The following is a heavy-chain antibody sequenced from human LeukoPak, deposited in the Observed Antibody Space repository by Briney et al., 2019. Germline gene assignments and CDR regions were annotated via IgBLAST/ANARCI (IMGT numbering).Heavy chain of an antibody. D-gene: IGHD3-9*01. J-gene: IGHJ4*02. V-gene: IGHV3-21*01. CDR1: GFTFSNSA. CDR2: IDYDSSHI. CDR3: ARDPLRYLRVGHYDY. Sequence: TGGSLRLSCAASGFTFSNSAMNWVRQVPGKGLEWVSSIDYDSSHIYYAASVRGRFTISRDNARNSVYLQMSSLRVEDTAVYYCARDPLRYLRVGHYDYWGQGTLVAVSS.